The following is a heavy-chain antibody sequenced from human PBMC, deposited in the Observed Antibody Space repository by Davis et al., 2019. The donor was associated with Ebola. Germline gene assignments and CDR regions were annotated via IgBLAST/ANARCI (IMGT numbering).Heavy chain of an antibody. CDR1: GFTFSGSA. CDR3: NGGTGTFDP. CDR2: IRSKANSYAT. V-gene: IGHV3-73*01. D-gene: IGHD3-10*01. Sequence: ESLISCAASGFTFSGSAMHWVRQASGKGLEWVGRIRSKANSYATAYAASVKGRFTISRDDSKNTAYLQMNSLKTEDTAVYYCNGGTGTFDPWGQGTLVTVSS. J-gene: IGHJ5*02.